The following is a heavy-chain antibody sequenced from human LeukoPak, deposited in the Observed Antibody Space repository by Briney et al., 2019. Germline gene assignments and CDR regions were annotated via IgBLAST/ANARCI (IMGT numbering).Heavy chain of an antibody. D-gene: IGHD1-14*01. CDR1: GGSFSGYY. Sequence: SETLSLTCAVYGGSFSGYYWSWIRQPPGKGLEWIGYIYYSGSTNYNPSLKSRVTISVDTSKNQFSLKLSSVTAADTAVYYCARLFRRYNWFDPWGQGTLVTVSS. V-gene: IGHV4-59*08. CDR2: IYYSGST. CDR3: ARLFRRYNWFDP. J-gene: IGHJ5*02.